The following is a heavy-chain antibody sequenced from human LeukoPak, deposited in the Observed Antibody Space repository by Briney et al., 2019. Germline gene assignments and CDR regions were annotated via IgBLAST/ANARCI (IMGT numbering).Heavy chain of an antibody. D-gene: IGHD6-13*01. Sequence: PSETLSLTCAVSGGSISSGGYSWSWIRQPPGKALEWIGYIYYSGSTYYNPSLKTRVTISLDTSKSQFSLRLSSVTAADTAVYFCARTIAVAGTFAMGVWGQGTTVTVSS. CDR1: GGSISSGGYS. V-gene: IGHV4-30-4*01. CDR2: IYYSGST. CDR3: ARTIAVAGTFAMGV. J-gene: IGHJ6*02.